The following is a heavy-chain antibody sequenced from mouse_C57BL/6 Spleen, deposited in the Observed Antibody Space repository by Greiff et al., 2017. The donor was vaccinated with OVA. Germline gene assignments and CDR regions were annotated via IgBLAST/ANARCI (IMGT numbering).Heavy chain of an antibody. Sequence: QVQLQQPGAELVMPGASVKLSCKASGYTFTSYWMHWVKQRPGQGLEWIGEIDPSDSYTNYNQKFKGKSTLTVDKSSSTAYMQLSSLTSEDSAIYYCARYGNYYFDCWGQGTTLTVSS. CDR1: GYTFTSYW. CDR3: ARYGNYYFDC. J-gene: IGHJ2*01. D-gene: IGHD2-1*01. V-gene: IGHV1-69*01. CDR2: IDPSDSYT.